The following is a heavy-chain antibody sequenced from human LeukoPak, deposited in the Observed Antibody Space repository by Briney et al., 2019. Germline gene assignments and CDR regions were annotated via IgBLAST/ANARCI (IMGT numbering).Heavy chain of an antibody. CDR2: IASDGSST. J-gene: IGHJ4*02. CDR1: GFTFSSYW. Sequence: HPGGSLRLSCAASGFTFSSYWMNWVRQAPGKGLVWVSRIASDGSSTTYADSVKGRFTISKDNAKNTVYLQMNNLRAEDTAVYYCVSFYETYWGRGTLVTVSS. CDR3: VSFYETY. D-gene: IGHD2-2*01. V-gene: IGHV3-74*01.